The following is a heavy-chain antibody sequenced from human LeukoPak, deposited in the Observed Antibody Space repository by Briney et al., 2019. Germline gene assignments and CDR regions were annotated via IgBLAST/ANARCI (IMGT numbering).Heavy chain of an antibody. V-gene: IGHV3-20*04. CDR2: INSNGGSA. CDR1: GFTFDDYG. J-gene: IGHJ4*02. Sequence: GGSLRLSCAASGFTFDDYGMSWVRQAPGKGLEWVSGINSNGGSAGYADSVKGRFTTSRDNAKSSLFLQMNSLRAEDTAVYYCARVLHKRNYDSSVYYGYWGQGTLVTVSS. CDR3: ARVLHKRNYDSSVYYGY. D-gene: IGHD3-22*01.